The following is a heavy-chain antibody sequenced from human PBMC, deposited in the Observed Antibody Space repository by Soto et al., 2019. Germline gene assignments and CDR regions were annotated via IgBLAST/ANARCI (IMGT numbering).Heavy chain of an antibody. V-gene: IGHV1-69*05. CDR1: GYTFSSYA. CDR3: ARGRFTTVTTWWYFDY. D-gene: IGHD4-17*01. CDR2: IIPIFGTA. J-gene: IGHJ4*02. Sequence: SVKVSCRASGYTFSSYASSLVRQAPGQGLEWMRGIIPIFGTANYAQKFQGRVTLTRDTSTSTVYMDLSSLRSEDTAVYYCARGRFTTVTTWWYFDYWGQGALVTVSS.